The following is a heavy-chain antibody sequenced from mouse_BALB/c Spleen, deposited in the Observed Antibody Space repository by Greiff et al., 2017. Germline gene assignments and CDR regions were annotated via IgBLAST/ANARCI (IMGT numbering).Heavy chain of an antibody. J-gene: IGHJ3*01. V-gene: IGHV1-54*01. Sequence: VMLVESGAELVRPGTSVKVSCKASGYAFTNYLIEWVKQRPGQGLEWIGVINPGSGGTNYNEKFKGKATLTADKSSSTAYMQLSSLTSDDSAVYFCAIYYGYDGFAYWGQGTLVTVSA. CDR2: INPGSGGT. D-gene: IGHD2-2*01. CDR3: AIYYGYDGFAY. CDR1: GYAFTNYL.